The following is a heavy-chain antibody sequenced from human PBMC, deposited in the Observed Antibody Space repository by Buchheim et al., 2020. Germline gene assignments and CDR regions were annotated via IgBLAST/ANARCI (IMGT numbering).Heavy chain of an antibody. D-gene: IGHD2-21*01. J-gene: IGHJ4*02. CDR2: IYYSGST. Sequence: QVRLQESGPGLVKPSETLSLTCTVSGGSISGYFWSWIRQPPGKGLEWIGYIYYSGSTNYNPSLKSRVTISVDTSTTQFFLKLTSVTAADTAVYYCARTGGGGGGYWGQGTL. CDR3: ARTGGGGGGY. V-gene: IGHV4-59*01. CDR1: GGSISGYF.